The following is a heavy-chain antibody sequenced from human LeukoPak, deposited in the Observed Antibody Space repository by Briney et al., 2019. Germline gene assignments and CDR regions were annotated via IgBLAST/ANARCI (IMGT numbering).Heavy chain of an antibody. CDR2: INHSGST. Sequence: SETLSLTCAVYGGSFSGYYWSWIRRPPGKGLEWIGEINHSGSTNYNPSLKSRVTISVDTSKNQFSLKLSSVTAADTAVYYCARPRIAAAATPFDYWGQGTLVTVSS. CDR3: ARPRIAAAATPFDY. V-gene: IGHV4-34*01. CDR1: GGSFSGYY. D-gene: IGHD6-13*01. J-gene: IGHJ4*02.